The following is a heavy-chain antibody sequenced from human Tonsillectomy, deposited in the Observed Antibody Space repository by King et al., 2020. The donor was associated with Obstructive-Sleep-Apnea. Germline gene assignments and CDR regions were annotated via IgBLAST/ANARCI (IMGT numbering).Heavy chain of an antibody. J-gene: IGHJ5*02. D-gene: IGHD3-10*01. V-gene: IGHV4-38-2*02. Sequence: QLQESGPGLVKPSETLSLTCTVSGYSISSGYYWGWIRQPPGKGLEWIGSIYHSGSTYNPSLKSRVTRSVDTSKNQLSLKLSSVTAADTAVYYCARVRGVPHRYNWFDPWGQGTLVTVSS. CDR1: GYSISSGYY. CDR3: ARVRGVPHRYNWFDP. CDR2: IYHSGST.